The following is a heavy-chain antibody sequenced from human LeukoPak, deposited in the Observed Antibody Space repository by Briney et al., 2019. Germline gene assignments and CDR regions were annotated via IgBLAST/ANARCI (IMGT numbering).Heavy chain of an antibody. CDR3: VRPPPGYSSSWFYFHS. V-gene: IGHV3-23*01. CDR2: ISGSGSST. J-gene: IGHJ4*02. D-gene: IGHD6-13*01. Sequence: GGSLRLSCAAPGFTFSSHAMSWVRQAPGKGLEWVSGISGSGSSTFYADSVKGRFTISRDSSKNTLYLQMNSLRVEDTAMYYCVRPPPGYSSSWFYFHSWGQGTLVTVSS. CDR1: GFTFSSHA.